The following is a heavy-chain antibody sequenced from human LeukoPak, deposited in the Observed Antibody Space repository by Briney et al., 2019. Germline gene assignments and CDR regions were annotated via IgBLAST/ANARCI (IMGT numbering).Heavy chain of an antibody. J-gene: IGHJ4*02. CDR3: ARAEDIVVVPGSDFDY. Sequence: ASVKVSCKASGYTFTSYDINWVRQATGQGLEWMGWMNPNSGNTGYAQKFQGRVTMTRNTSISTAYMELSRLRSDDTAVYYCARAEDIVVVPGSDFDYWGQGTLVTVSS. D-gene: IGHD2-2*01. V-gene: IGHV1-8*01. CDR2: MNPNSGNT. CDR1: GYTFTSYD.